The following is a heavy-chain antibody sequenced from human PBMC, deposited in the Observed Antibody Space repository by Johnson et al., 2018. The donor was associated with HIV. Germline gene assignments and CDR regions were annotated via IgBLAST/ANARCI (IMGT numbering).Heavy chain of an antibody. V-gene: IGHV3-30*02. D-gene: IGHD1-7*01. CDR1: GFSFSSYG. CDR3: AKWGTITGTTGVFDI. J-gene: IGHJ3*02. Sequence: VQLVESGGGVVQPGGSLRLSCAASGFSFSSYGMYWVRQAPGKGLEWVAFIRYDGSNKYYADSVKGRFTISRDNSKNTLYLQMNSLRAEDTAVYYCAKWGTITGTTGVFDIWGQATMVTVSS. CDR2: IRYDGSNK.